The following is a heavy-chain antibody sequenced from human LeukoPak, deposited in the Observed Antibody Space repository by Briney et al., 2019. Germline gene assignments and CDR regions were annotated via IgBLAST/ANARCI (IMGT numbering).Heavy chain of an antibody. CDR1: GFTVSSNY. J-gene: IGHJ3*02. V-gene: IGHV3-53*01. Sequence: PGGSLRLSCAASGFTVSSNYLSWVRQAPGKGLDWVSAIYSGGSTFYADSVEGRFIISRDNSKNTLSLQMNSLRAEDTAVYYCARQYAGDAFDIWGQGTLVTVSS. CDR3: ARQYAGDAFDI. CDR2: IYSGGST.